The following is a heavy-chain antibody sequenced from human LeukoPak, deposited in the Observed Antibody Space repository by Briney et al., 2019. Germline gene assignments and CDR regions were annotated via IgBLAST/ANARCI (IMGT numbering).Heavy chain of an antibody. D-gene: IGHD5-12*01. CDR3: ALLTVASDFDY. CDR1: RFPLSIYE. CDR2: IHSSGTVK. V-gene: IGHV3-48*03. Sequence: PGGSLRLSCVVSRFPLSIYEMNWVRQAPGKGLEWVSNIHSSGTVKYYSDSVKGRFSISRDNAESSLYLQMNSLRVEDTAVYYCALLTVASDFDYWGQGALVTVSS. J-gene: IGHJ4*02.